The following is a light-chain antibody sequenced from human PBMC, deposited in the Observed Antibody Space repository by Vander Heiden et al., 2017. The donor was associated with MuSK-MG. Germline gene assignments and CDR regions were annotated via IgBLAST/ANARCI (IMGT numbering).Light chain of an antibody. Sequence: SYELTQPPSVSVSPGQTASITCSGDKLGDKYACWYQQKPGQSPVRVIYQDSKRPSGIPERFSGSNSGNKATLTISGTQAMDEADYYCQAWDSSNVVFGGGTKLTVI. CDR3: QAWDSSNVV. V-gene: IGLV3-1*01. CDR1: KLGDKY. J-gene: IGLJ2*01. CDR2: QDS.